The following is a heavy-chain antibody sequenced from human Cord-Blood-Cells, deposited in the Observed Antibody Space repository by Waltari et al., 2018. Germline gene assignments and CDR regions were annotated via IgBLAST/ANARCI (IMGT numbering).Heavy chain of an antibody. V-gene: IGHV4-34*01. J-gene: IGHJ4*02. CDR1: GGSFSGYY. D-gene: IGHD3-10*01. Sequence: VQLQQWGAGLLKPSETLSLTCAVYGGSFSGYYWSWIRQPPGKGLEWIGEINHSGSTNYNPSLKSRVTISVDTSKNQFSLKLSSVTAADTAVYYCARGVGYYGSGSYYEDYWGQGTLVTVSS. CDR3: ARGVGYYGSGSYYEDY. CDR2: INHSGST.